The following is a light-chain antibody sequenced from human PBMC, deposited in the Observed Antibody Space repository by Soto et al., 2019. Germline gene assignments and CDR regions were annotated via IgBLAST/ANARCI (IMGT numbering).Light chain of an antibody. CDR3: SSYTSSSSYV. Sequence: QSALTQPASVSGSPGQSITISCTGTSSDVGGYKYVSWYQQHPGKAPRLMIYDVTNRPSGVSNRFSGSKSGNTASLTISGLQAEDEADYYCSSYTSSSSYVFGTRTKVTV. CDR1: SSDVGGYKY. J-gene: IGLJ1*01. V-gene: IGLV2-14*01. CDR2: DVT.